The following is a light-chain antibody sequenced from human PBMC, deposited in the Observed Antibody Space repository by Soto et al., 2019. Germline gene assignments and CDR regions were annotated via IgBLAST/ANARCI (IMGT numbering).Light chain of an antibody. J-gene: IGKJ5*01. Sequence: EILMTQSPCAFSVSTGERATISCRASQSIRRSLAWYQQHPGQAPRLLIYAASTLPTGVPSRFSGSGSGTDFTLTISCLQSEDFAVYYCQQCNSYPLTFGQGTRLEI. V-gene: IGKV3D-15*01. CDR1: QSIRRS. CDR3: QQCNSYPLT. CDR2: AAS.